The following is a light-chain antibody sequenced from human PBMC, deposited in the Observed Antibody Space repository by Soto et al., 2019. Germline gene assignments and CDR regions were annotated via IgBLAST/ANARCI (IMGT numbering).Light chain of an antibody. CDR2: GAS. J-gene: IGKJ1*01. V-gene: IGKV3-20*01. CDR1: KSVSNY. Sequence: EVVLTQSPGTLSLSPGERATLACRASKSVSNYLAWYQQKSGQAPRILIYGASSRASGIPDRFSGIGSGTDFTLTISRVEPEDFAVYDCQQYGSPLTFGLGTKVDIK. CDR3: QQYGSPLT.